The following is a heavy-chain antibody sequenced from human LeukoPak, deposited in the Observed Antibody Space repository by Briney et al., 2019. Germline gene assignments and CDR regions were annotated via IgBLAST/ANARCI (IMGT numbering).Heavy chain of an antibody. V-gene: IGHV3-15*01. Sequence: GGSLRLSCAASGFTFSNAWMSWVRQAPGKGLEWVGHIKSKTDGGTTDYATPVKGRFTISRDDSKNTLYLQMNSLKIEDTAVYYCTTGTWIQLWLADFWGQGTLVTVSS. CDR3: TTGTWIQLWLADF. CDR2: IKSKTDGGTT. J-gene: IGHJ4*02. D-gene: IGHD5-18*01. CDR1: GFTFSNAW.